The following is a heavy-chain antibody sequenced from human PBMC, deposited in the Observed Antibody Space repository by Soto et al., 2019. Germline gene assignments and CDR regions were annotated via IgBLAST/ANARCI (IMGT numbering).Heavy chain of an antibody. CDR1: GLTVSRNY. V-gene: IGHV3-53*01. Sequence: EQLVESGGGLIQPGGSLRISCAFSGLTVSRNYMSWVRQAPGKGLDWVSVLYSGGSSSYAESVKGRFTISRDSSKNILFLQMNSPRPEDTAIYYCAHSSGHHYYFDSWGQGTLVTVSS. J-gene: IGHJ4*02. CDR3: AHSSGHHYYFDS. D-gene: IGHD3-22*01. CDR2: LYSGGSS.